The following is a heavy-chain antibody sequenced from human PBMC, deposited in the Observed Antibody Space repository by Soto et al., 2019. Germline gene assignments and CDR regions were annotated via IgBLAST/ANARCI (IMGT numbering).Heavy chain of an antibody. CDR3: AKEGIVVVPGYYYYYMDV. Sequence: GGSLRLSCAASGFTFSSYAMSWVRQAPGKGLEWVSAISGSGGSTYYADSVKGRFTISRDNSKNTLYLQMNSLRAEDTAVYYCAKEGIVVVPGYYYYYMDVWGKGTTVTVSS. V-gene: IGHV3-23*01. CDR2: ISGSGGST. D-gene: IGHD2-2*01. CDR1: GFTFSSYA. J-gene: IGHJ6*03.